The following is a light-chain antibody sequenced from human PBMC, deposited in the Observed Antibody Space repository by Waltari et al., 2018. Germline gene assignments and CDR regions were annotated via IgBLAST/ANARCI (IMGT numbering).Light chain of an antibody. CDR1: SSDVGGSNY. CDR2: EVS. J-gene: IGLJ2*01. V-gene: IGLV2-14*01. CDR3: SSYTSSRPVV. Sequence: QSALTQPASVSGSPGQSITISCTGTSSDVGGSNYVSWYQQHPGKAPKLMIYEVSNRPSGVSNRFSGSKSGNTASLTISGLQTEDEADYYCSSYTSSRPVVFGGGTKLTVV.